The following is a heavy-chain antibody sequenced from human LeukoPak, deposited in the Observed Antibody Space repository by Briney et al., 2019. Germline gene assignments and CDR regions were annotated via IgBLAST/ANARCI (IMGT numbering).Heavy chain of an antibody. J-gene: IGHJ4*01. Sequence: GASLRLSCAASGLTFSNYAVTLVRQAPGKGLECVSSISASGHSTYYADSVKGRFTVSRDNSKNTVYLQMNSLRAEDTAVYYCAKQMGDFGVVTGLDYWGHGSLVTVSS. CDR1: GLTFSNYA. D-gene: IGHD3-3*01. CDR3: AKQMGDFGVVTGLDY. V-gene: IGHV3-23*01. CDR2: ISASGHST.